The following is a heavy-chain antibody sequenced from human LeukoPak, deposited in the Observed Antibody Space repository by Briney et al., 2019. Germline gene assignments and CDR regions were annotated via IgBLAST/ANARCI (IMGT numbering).Heavy chain of an antibody. CDR1: GVTFSSYA. V-gene: IGHV1-69*06. CDR3: ARAPIGVLRFLEWLPDY. D-gene: IGHD3-3*01. J-gene: IGHJ4*02. Sequence: SVKVSCKASGVTFSSYAISWVRQAPGQGLEWMGRIIPIFGTANYAQKFQGRVTTTADKSTSTAYMELSSLRSEDTAVYYCARAPIGVLRFLEWLPDYWGQGTLVTVSS. CDR2: IIPIFGTA.